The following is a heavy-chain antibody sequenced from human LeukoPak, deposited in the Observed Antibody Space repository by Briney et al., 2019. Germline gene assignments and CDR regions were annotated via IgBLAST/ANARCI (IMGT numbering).Heavy chain of an antibody. V-gene: IGHV1-2*02. CDR1: VYTFTGYY. CDR2: INPNSGGT. Sequence: GASVKVSCKASVYTFTGYYMHWVRQAPGQGLEWMGWINPNSGGTNYAQKFQGRVTMTRDTSISTAYMELSRLRSDDTAVYYCACSGGYSYGYFDYWGQGTLVTVSS. CDR3: ACSGGYSYGYFDY. D-gene: IGHD5-18*01. J-gene: IGHJ4*02.